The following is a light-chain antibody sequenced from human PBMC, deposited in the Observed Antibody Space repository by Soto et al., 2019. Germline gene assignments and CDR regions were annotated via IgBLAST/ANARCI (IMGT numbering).Light chain of an antibody. CDR2: EAT. CDR1: QRISTW. Sequence: DIQMTQSPSTLSASVGDRVTITCRASQRISTWLAWYQQKPGKAPKLLIFEATTLETGVPSRFSGSGSGTDFPLTITSLQPDYLATSYCQQYSPYWTFGQETKEEVK. J-gene: IGKJ1*01. V-gene: IGKV1-5*01. CDR3: QQYSPYWT.